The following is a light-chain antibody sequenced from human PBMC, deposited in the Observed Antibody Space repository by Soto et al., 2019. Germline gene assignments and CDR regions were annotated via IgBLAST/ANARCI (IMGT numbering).Light chain of an antibody. CDR2: GAS. CDR3: QQYDSSPLT. CDR1: QSVSSSF. J-gene: IGKJ4*01. V-gene: IGKV3-20*01. Sequence: EIVLTQSPGTLSLSPGERATLSCRASQSVSSSFLAWYQQKPGQAPRLLIYGASSRATGIPDRFSGSGSGTDFTLTISRLEPEDFAVYYCQQYDSSPLTCGGGTKVEIK.